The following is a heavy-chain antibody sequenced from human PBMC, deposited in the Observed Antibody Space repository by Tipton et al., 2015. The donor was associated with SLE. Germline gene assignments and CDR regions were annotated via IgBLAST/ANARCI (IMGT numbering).Heavy chain of an antibody. CDR3: ARGVYYIWGSYRSDAFDI. J-gene: IGHJ3*02. CDR2: IYYSGST. Sequence: TLSLTCTVSGGSISSSSYYWGWIRQPPGKGLEWVGYIYYSGSTNYNPSLKSRDTISVDTSKNQFPLKLSSVTAADTAVYYCARGVYYIWGSYRSDAFDIWGQGTMVTVSS. V-gene: IGHV4-61*05. CDR1: GGSISSSSYY. D-gene: IGHD3-16*02.